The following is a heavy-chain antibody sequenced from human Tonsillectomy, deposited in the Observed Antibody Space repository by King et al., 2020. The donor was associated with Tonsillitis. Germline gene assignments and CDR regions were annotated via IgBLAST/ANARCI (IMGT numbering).Heavy chain of an antibody. CDR2: IKEDGSEE. V-gene: IGHV3-7*01. CDR1: GFTFXRXW. J-gene: IGHJ4*01. D-gene: IGHD2-2*01. CDR3: AGRXXXIXXCYAXXWNSXDN. Sequence: DAQLVESGGGLVQPGXSLRLSCAAXGFTFXRXWMTWVRQAPGKGLEWVANIKEDGSEENFVDSVKGRFTISRDNAKNSLYLQMNSLRAEDTAVYYCAGRXXXIXXCYAXXWNSXDNWXXGTVVTVXS.